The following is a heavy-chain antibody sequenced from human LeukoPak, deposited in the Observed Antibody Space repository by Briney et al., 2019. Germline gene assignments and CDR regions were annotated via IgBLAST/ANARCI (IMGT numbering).Heavy chain of an antibody. CDR3: AKDLPDAYFDY. CDR1: GLTFSNYG. D-gene: IGHD2-2*01. Sequence: PGGSLRLSCAASGLTFSNYGMHWVRQAPGKGLEWVAFIRSDGSTEYYADSVKGRFTISRDNSKNTLYLQMSSLRAEDTALYCCAKDLPDAYFDYWGPGTLVTVSS. V-gene: IGHV3-30*02. J-gene: IGHJ4*02. CDR2: IRSDGSTE.